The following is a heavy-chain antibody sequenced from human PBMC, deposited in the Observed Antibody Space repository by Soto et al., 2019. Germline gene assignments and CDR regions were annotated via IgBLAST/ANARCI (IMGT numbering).Heavy chain of an antibody. J-gene: IGHJ3*02. CDR3: AREIDYYDSSGYYSGGAFDI. D-gene: IGHD3-22*01. Sequence: WTWIRQHPGTGLEWIGDIYYSGTTYYNPSLKSRVTISVDTSKNQFSVRLSSVTAADTAVYYCAREIDYYDSSGYYSGGAFDIWGQGTMVTVSS. V-gene: IGHV4-31*02. CDR2: IYYSGTT.